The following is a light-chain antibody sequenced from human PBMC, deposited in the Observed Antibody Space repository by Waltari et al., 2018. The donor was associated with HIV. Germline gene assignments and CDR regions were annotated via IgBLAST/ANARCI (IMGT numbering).Light chain of an antibody. J-gene: IGLJ3*02. Sequence: QSELTQSPSASGTPGQRITISCSGSSSNLHSNYVYWYKQFPGATPKVLIYKENERPSWVPDRISGSKSGTSASLLISGLRSDDEADYYCAVWDESLDGWLFGGGTKLTVL. CDR1: SSNLHSNY. V-gene: IGLV1-47*01. CDR3: AVWDESLDGWL. CDR2: KEN.